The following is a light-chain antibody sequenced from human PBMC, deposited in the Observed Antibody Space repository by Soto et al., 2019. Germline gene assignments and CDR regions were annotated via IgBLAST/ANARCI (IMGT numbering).Light chain of an antibody. V-gene: IGLV2-8*01. J-gene: IGLJ1*01. CDR1: SSDVGGYKF. CDR2: EVS. Sequence: SVGTPPPSASGSHGQSAAISCTGTSSDVGGYKFVSWYQQHPGKAPKLIIYEVSQRPSGVPYRFSASKSGDTASLTVSGLRAEDEADYYCRECAGSNRGVFGSGTKV. CDR3: RECAGSNRGV.